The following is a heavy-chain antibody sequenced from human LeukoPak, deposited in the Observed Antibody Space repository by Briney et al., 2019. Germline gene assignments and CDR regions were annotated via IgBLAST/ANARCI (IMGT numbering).Heavy chain of an antibody. CDR3: ARENLEFADYAIDY. Sequence: GGSLRLSCAASGFLFTKYDMHWVRQVTGKGLEWVSGIDRDGVTYYSGSVRGRFTTSRDNAKNSLDLQMNTLRAGDTGVYYCARENLEFADYAIDYWGQGTLVTVS. CDR1: GFLFTKYD. CDR2: IDRDGVT. V-gene: IGHV3-13*01. D-gene: IGHD3-3*01. J-gene: IGHJ4*02.